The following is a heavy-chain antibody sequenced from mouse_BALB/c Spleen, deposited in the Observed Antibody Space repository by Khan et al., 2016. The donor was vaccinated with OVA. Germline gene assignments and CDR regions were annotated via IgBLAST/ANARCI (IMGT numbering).Heavy chain of an antibody. CDR3: ARNYDDDEGLAY. D-gene: IGHD2-4*01. Sequence: QVQLKESGPGLVQPSQSLSITCTVSGFSLTTYGVHWVRQSPGKGLEWLGVIWSGGSTDYNAAFISRLSISKDNSKSQVFFKMNSLQTNDTAIYYCARNYDDDEGLAYWGQGTLVTVSA. CDR1: GFSLTTYG. J-gene: IGHJ3*01. CDR2: IWSGGST. V-gene: IGHV2-2*02.